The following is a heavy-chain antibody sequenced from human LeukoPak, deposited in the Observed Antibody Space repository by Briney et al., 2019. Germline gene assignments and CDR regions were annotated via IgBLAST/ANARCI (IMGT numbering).Heavy chain of an antibody. D-gene: IGHD6-19*01. CDR3: ARADSGWYSVSGYSFDY. J-gene: IGHJ4*02. V-gene: IGHV1-69*04. Sequence: ASVKVSCKASGYTFTGYYIYWVRQAPGQGLEWMGRIIPILGIANYAQKFQGRVTITADKSTSTAYMELSSLRSEDTAVYYCARADSGWYSVSGYSFDYWGQGTLVTVSS. CDR2: IIPILGIA. CDR1: GYTFTGYY.